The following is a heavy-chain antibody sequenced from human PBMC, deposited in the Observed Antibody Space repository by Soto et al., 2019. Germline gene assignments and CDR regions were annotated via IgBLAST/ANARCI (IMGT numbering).Heavy chain of an antibody. CDR2: INPNSGGT. J-gene: IGHJ1*01. Sequence: QVQLVQSGAEVKKPGASVKVSCKASGYTFTGYYMHWVRQAPGQGLEWMGWINPNSGGTNYAQKFQGRVTMTRDTSISTAYMELSRLRSDDTAMYYCARVASSSWYRLYFQHWGQGTLVTVSS. V-gene: IGHV1-2*02. CDR3: ARVASSSWYRLYFQH. D-gene: IGHD6-13*01. CDR1: GYTFTGYY.